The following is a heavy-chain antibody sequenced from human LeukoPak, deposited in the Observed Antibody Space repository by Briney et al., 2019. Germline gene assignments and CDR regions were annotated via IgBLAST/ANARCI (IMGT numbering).Heavy chain of an antibody. D-gene: IGHD3-10*01. V-gene: IGHV4-38-2*02. CDR2: IFHSGST. J-gene: IGHJ4*02. CDR1: GYSIRDGYF. CDR3: ARGGYGSGSYYIPHDY. Sequence: PPETLSLTCIVSGYSIRDGYFWAWIRQPPGKGLEWMGSIFHSGSTLYNPSLKSRVTISVDTPKNQFSLKLTSVTAADTGVYYCARGGYGSGSYYIPHDYWGQGTLVTVSS.